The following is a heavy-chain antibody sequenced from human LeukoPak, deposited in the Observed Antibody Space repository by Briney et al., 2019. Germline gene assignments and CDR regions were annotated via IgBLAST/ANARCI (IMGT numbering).Heavy chain of an antibody. D-gene: IGHD3-10*01. CDR1: GYTFTGYY. CDR3: ARVCDNGSENFDQ. J-gene: IGHJ4*02. V-gene: IGHV1-2*02. CDR2: INPNSGGA. Sequence: ASVKVSCKASGYTFTGYYIHWVRQAPGQGLEWVGWINPNSGGADYAQKFQGRLTMTRDTSISTAYMELSSLRSDDTAVYYCARVCDNGSENFDQWGQGTLVTLSS.